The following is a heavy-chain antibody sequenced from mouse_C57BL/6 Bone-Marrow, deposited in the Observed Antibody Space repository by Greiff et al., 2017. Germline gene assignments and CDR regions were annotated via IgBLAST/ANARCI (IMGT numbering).Heavy chain of an antibody. CDR1: GYTFTGYW. V-gene: IGHV1-9*01. CDR2: ILPGSGST. D-gene: IGHD1-1*01. J-gene: IGHJ4*01. CDR3: AGSTGAPYYAMDY. Sequence: VQLQQSGAELMKPGASVKLSCKATGYTFTGYWIEWVKQRPGHGLEWIGEILPGSGSTNYNEKFKGKATFTAATSSNTAYMQLSSLTTEDSAIDDCAGSTGAPYYAMDYWGKGTSVTVAS.